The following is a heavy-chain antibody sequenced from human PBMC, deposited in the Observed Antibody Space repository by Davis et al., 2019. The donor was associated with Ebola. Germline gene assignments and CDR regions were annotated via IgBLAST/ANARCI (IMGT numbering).Heavy chain of an antibody. D-gene: IGHD3-22*01. J-gene: IGHJ4*02. CDR3: ARLLKSSGYYYLDY. CDR2: IYYSGST. Sequence: PSETLSLTCTVSGVSVNSDDYYWTWIRQPPGKGLEWIGSIYYSGSTYYNPSLKSRVTISVDTSKNQFSLKLSSVTAADTAVYYCARLLKSSGYYYLDYWGQGTLVTVSS. CDR1: GVSVNSDDYY. V-gene: IGHV4-39*01.